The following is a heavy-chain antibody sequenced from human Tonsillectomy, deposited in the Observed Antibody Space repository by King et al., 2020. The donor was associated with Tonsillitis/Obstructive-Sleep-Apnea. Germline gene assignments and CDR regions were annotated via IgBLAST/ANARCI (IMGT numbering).Heavy chain of an antibody. J-gene: IGHJ1*01. CDR1: GFTVSSNY. V-gene: IGHV3-53*01. CDR2: IYSGGST. D-gene: IGHD3-3*01. CDR3: ARQPLGAIFQYFQH. Sequence: EVQLVESGGGLIQPGGSLRLSCAASGFTVSSNYMSWVRQAPGKGLEWVSVIYSGGSTYYADSVKGRFTISRDNSKNTLYLQMNSLRAEDTAVYYCARQPLGAIFQYFQHWGQGTLVTVSS.